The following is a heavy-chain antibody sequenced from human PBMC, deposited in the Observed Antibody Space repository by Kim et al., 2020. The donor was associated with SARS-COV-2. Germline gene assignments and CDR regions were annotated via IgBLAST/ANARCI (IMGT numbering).Heavy chain of an antibody. CDR2: INPNSGGT. CDR3: ARDRAYDFWSGYYKHYYYYGMDV. V-gene: IGHV1-2*06. Sequence: ASVKVSCKASGYTFTGYYMHWVRQAPGQGLEWMGRINPNSGGTNYAQKFQGRVTMTRDTSISTAYMELSRLRSDDTAVYYCARDRAYDFWSGYYKHYYYYGMDVWGQGTTVTVSS. J-gene: IGHJ6*02. D-gene: IGHD3-3*01. CDR1: GYTFTGYY.